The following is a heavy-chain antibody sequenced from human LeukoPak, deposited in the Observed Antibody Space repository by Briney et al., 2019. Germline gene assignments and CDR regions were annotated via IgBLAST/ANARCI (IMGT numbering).Heavy chain of an antibody. CDR1: GFTFNNYA. D-gene: IGHD6-25*01. CDR2: ISSSGSST. Sequence: GGSLRLSCAASGFTFNNYAMSWVRQAPGRGLEWVSAISSSGSSTYYADSVRGRFTISRDNSKDTLFLQMNSLSAADTAVYYCARVSSGGSHYWGQGTLVTVS. V-gene: IGHV3-23*01. CDR3: ARVSSGGSHY. J-gene: IGHJ4*01.